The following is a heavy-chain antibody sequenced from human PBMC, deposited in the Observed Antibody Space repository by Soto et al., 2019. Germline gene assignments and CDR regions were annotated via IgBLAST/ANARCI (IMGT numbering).Heavy chain of an antibody. D-gene: IGHD6-19*01. CDR1: GFTFSNSG. CDR3: AKRYSSGWYYFDY. J-gene: IGHJ4*02. CDR2: ISYDGSNK. Sequence: QVQLVESGGGVVQPGTSLRLSCAASGFTFSNSGMHWVRQARGKGLEWVAVISYDGSNKYYADSVKGRFTISRDNSKNTLYLQMDSLRAEDTAVYYCAKRYSSGWYYFDYWGQGTLVTVSS. V-gene: IGHV3-30*18.